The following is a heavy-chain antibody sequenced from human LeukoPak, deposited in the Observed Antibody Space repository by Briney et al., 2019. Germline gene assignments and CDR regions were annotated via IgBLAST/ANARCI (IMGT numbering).Heavy chain of an antibody. CDR2: IRYDGSNK. Sequence: PGGSLRLSCAASGFTFSSYGMHWVRQAPGKGLEWVAFIRYDGSNKYYADSVKGRFTISRDNSKNTLYLQMNSLGAEDTAVYYCAKGPRGYSYGYGGDYWGQGTLVTVSS. CDR3: AKGPRGYSYGYGGDY. D-gene: IGHD5-18*01. V-gene: IGHV3-30*02. J-gene: IGHJ4*02. CDR1: GFTFSSYG.